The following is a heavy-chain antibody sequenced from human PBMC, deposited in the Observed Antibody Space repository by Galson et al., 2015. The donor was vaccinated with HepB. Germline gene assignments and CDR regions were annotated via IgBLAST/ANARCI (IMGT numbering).Heavy chain of an antibody. CDR2: ISSNGYMI. V-gene: IGHV3-48*03. CDR3: VRDDALWSWYFDS. Sequence: LRLSCAASGFTFGAYEMNWVRQAPGKGLEWISYISSNGYMIYYAESVKGRFTVSRDNARDPLYLQMNSLRVEDTAVYYCVRDDALWSWYFDSWGQGILVTVSS. CDR1: GFTFGAYE. D-gene: IGHD3-10*01. J-gene: IGHJ4*02.